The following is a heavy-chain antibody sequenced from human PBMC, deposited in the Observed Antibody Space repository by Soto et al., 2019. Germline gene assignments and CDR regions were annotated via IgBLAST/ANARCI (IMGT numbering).Heavy chain of an antibody. D-gene: IGHD5-18*01. CDR1: GGSFSDYY. V-gene: IGHV4-34*01. J-gene: IGHJ4*02. CDR3: ARGMDTAKTGY. Sequence: QVQLQQWGAGLLRPSEPLSLTCAVYGGSFSDYYWSWIRQSPGKGLEWIGEIHPSGSIHYNPSLKSRVTISVDTSKNQFSLKMSFVTAADTAVYYCARGMDTAKTGYWGQGTLVSVSS. CDR2: IHPSGSI.